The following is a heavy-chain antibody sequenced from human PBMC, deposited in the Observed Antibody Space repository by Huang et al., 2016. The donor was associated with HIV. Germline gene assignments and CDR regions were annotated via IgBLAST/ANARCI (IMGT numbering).Heavy chain of an antibody. CDR3: ARQGLWLPPTDPFDY. D-gene: IGHD3-10*01. CDR2: ISAGDYDT. J-gene: IGHJ4*02. Sequence: EVHLVQSGAEVKEPGESLKISCQASGYNFDSYWIGWVRQMPGKGLEGVGVISAGDYDTRYDPSFQGQVTISADQSINTAYLQWSSLKDSDTAIYFCARQGLWLPPTDPFDYWGQGTPVTVSA. V-gene: IGHV5-51*01. CDR1: GYNFDSYW.